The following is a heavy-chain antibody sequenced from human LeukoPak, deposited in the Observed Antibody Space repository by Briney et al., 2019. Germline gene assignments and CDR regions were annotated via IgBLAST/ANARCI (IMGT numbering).Heavy chain of an antibody. V-gene: IGHV4-39*07. Sequence: SETLSLTCTVSGGSISNSSFYWGWIRQPPGKGLECIASISYPGSTFYNPSLRSRVTISVDTSKNQFSLRLSSVTAADTAIYYCARRRTRPEAFDIWGQGTMVTVSP. D-gene: IGHD6-6*01. J-gene: IGHJ3*02. CDR2: ISYPGST. CDR3: ARRRTRPEAFDI. CDR1: GGSISNSSFY.